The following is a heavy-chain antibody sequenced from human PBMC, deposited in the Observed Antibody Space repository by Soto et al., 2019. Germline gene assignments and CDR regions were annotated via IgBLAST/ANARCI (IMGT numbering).Heavy chain of an antibody. CDR3: ARDFGIAARPGGMDV. CDR2: IWYDGSNK. J-gene: IGHJ6*02. V-gene: IGHV3-33*01. D-gene: IGHD6-6*01. Sequence: QVQLVESGGGVVQPGRSLRLSCAASGFTFSSYGMHWVRQAPGKGLEWVAVIWYDGSNKYYADSVKGRFTISRDNSKNTLYLQMNSLRAEETAVYYCARDFGIAARPGGMDVWGQGTTVTVSS. CDR1: GFTFSSYG.